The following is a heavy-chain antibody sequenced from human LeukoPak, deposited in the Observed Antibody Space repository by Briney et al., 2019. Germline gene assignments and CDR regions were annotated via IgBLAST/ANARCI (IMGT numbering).Heavy chain of an antibody. CDR1: GGSFSGYY. CDR2: TNHSGST. D-gene: IGHD1-7*01. J-gene: IGHJ4*02. CDR3: ARHSNYRTSDY. V-gene: IGHV4-34*01. Sequence: SETLSLTCAVYGGSFSGYYWSWIRQPPVKGLEWIGETNHSGSTNYNPSLKSRVTISVDTSKNQFSLKLSSVTAADTAVYYCARHSNYRTSDYWGQGTLVTVSS.